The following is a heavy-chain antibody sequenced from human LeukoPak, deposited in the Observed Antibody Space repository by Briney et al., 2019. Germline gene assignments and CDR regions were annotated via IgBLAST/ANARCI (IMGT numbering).Heavy chain of an antibody. CDR1: GFTFSSHN. CDR3: ARDDTIGYPDY. J-gene: IGHJ4*02. Sequence: GGSLRLSCAAPGFTFSSHNMNWVRQAPGKGLEWVSSISGSSSHRFYVDSVKGRFTISRDNAINSLFLQMNSLRAEDTAVYYCARDDTIGYPDYWGQGTLVTVSS. D-gene: IGHD5-12*01. V-gene: IGHV3-21*01. CDR2: ISGSSSHR.